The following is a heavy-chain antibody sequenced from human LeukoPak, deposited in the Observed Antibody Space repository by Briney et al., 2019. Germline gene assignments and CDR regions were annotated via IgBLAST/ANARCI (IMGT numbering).Heavy chain of an antibody. CDR3: VRDSYYAFDI. CDR1: GFTFDDYG. Sequence: GSLRLSCAASGFTFDDYGMSWVRQAPGKGLEWVSGINWNGGSTGYADSVKGRFTISRDNAKSSLFLHMNSLRAEDTAIYYCVRDSYYAFDIWGQGTVVAVSS. CDR2: INWNGGST. J-gene: IGHJ3*02. V-gene: IGHV3-20*04. D-gene: IGHD2-8*01.